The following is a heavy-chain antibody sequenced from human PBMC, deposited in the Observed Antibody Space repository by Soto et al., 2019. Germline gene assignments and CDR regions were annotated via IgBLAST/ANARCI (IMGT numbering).Heavy chain of an antibody. CDR3: AKDNMITFGGVPDY. CDR1: GFTFSNVA. Sequence: EVQLLESGGDLVQPGGSLRLSCAASGFTFSNVAMSWVRQAPGEGLEWVSTLSGAGDDPYYADSVKGRFTISRDNSKNTLYLQMNSLRAEDTAVYYCAKDNMITFGGVPDYWGQGTLVTVSS. CDR2: LSGAGDDP. V-gene: IGHV3-23*01. J-gene: IGHJ4*02. D-gene: IGHD3-16*01.